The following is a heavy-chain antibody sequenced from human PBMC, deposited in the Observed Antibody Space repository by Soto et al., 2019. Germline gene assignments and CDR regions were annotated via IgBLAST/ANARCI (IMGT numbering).Heavy chain of an antibody. CDR2: IIPIFGTA. V-gene: IGHV1-69*13. CDR3: VTPHTKTVTTYEKEVYYYYMDV. CDR1: GGTFSSYA. J-gene: IGHJ6*03. D-gene: IGHD4-17*01. Sequence: ASVKVSCKASGGTFSSYAISWVRQAPGQGLEWMGGIIPIFGTANYAQKFQGRVTITADESTSTAYMELSSLRSEDTAVYYCVTPHTKTVTTYEKEVYYYYMDVWGKGTTVTVSS.